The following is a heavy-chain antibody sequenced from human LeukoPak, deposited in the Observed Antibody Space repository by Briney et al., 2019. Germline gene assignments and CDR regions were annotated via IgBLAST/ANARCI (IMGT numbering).Heavy chain of an antibody. CDR1: GGSISGTSFY. CDR3: ASPGCCGSGSFCHYFDF. CDR2: IYYSGSA. V-gene: IGHV4-39*01. Sequence: PSETLSLTCTVSGGSISGTSFYWGWIRQPPGKGLEWIGSIYYSGSAYYNSSLKSRVTISVDTSKNQFSLKMNSVTAADTAVYYCASPGCCGSGSFCHYFDFWGQGTLVTVSS. J-gene: IGHJ4*02. D-gene: IGHD3-10*01.